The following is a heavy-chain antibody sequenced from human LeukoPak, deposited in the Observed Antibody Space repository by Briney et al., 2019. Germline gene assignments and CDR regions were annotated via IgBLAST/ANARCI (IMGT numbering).Heavy chain of an antibody. V-gene: IGHV1-3*03. CDR2: INAGNGNT. J-gene: IGHJ5*02. Sequence: ASVKVSCKASGYTFTSYAMHRVRQAPGQRLEWMGWINAGNGNTKYSQEFQGRVTITRDTSASTAYMELSRLRSEDMAVYYCARGAAAGYNWFDPWGQGTLVTVSS. CDR3: ARGAAAGYNWFDP. CDR1: GYTFTSYA. D-gene: IGHD6-13*01.